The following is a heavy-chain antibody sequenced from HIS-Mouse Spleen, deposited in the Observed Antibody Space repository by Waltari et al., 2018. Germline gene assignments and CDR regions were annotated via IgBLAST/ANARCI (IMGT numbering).Heavy chain of an antibody. CDR1: GGSISSSSYY. CDR3: AREIPYSSSWYDWYFDL. V-gene: IGHV4-39*07. Sequence: QLQLQESGPGLVKPSETLSLTCTVPGGSISSSSYYWGWIRQPPGKGLEWIGSIYYSGSNSENPSLTSRVTISVDTSKNQFSLKLSSVTAADTAVYYCAREIPYSSSWYDWYFDLWGRGTLVTVSS. D-gene: IGHD6-13*01. CDR2: IYYSGSN. J-gene: IGHJ2*01.